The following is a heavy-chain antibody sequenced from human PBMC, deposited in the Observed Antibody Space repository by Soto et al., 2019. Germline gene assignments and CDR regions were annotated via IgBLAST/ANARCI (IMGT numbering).Heavy chain of an antibody. CDR1: GGSISSYH. CDR3: ARSYSGTFYGYDP. D-gene: IGHD1-26*01. Sequence: KASETLSLTCTVSGGSISSYHWSWIRQSPGKGLEWIGYVFYTGSTKYNPALKRRVTISVDTSKNQFSLKLSSVSAADTGLYYCARSYSGTFYGYDPWGQGTLVTVSS. V-gene: IGHV4-59*01. J-gene: IGHJ5*02. CDR2: VFYTGST.